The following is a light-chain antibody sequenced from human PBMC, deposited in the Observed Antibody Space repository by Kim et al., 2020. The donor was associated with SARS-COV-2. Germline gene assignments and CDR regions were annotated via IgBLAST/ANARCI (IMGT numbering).Light chain of an antibody. CDR2: DAS. CDR1: PSVTRSY. CDR3: QQYGSSPYT. J-gene: IGKJ2*01. V-gene: IGKV3-20*01. Sequence: SPGEKAPLACRARPSVTRSYLAWSQQNPGQAPTLLIYDASNRATGVPDRFSGSVSGTDFTLTISRVEPEDGAVYYCQQYGSSPYTFGQGTKLEI.